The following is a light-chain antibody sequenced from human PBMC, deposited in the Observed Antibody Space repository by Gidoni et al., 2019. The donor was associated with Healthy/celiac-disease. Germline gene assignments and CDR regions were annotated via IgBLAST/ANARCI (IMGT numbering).Light chain of an antibody. CDR2: VGTGGIVG. CDR3: GADHGSGSNFVVV. V-gene: IGLV9-49*01. J-gene: IGLJ2*01. Sequence: QPVLTQPPSASASLGASVTLTCTLSSGYSNYKVDWYQQRPGKGPRFVMRVGTGGIVGSKWDGIPDRFSVVGSGLNRYLTIKNIQEEDESDYHCGADHGSGSNFVVVFGGGTKLTVL. CDR1: SGYSNYK.